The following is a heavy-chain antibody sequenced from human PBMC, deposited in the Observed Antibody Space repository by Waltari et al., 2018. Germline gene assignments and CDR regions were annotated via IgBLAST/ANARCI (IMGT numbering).Heavy chain of an antibody. J-gene: IGHJ1*01. V-gene: IGHV3-7*03. CDR1: GFDLRSYW. D-gene: IGHD3-10*01. CDR2: INYDGSLP. CDR3: ARGSAYYIRFWDL. Sequence: LVESGGDLVQPGGSLRLTCAASGFDLRSYWMSWVRQAPGKGLGWVANINYDGSLPYYEDSVGGRLTISRDNAKNSLYLEMNNVRVDDTAVYYCARGSAYYIRFWDLWGQGTLVTVAS.